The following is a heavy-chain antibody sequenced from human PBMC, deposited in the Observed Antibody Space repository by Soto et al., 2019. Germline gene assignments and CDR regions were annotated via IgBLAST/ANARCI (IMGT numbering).Heavy chain of an antibody. Sequence: QVQLVESGGGVVQPGRSLRLSCAASGFTFSSYGMHWVRQAPGKGLEWVAVISYDGSNKYYADSVKGRFTISRDNSKNTLYLQMNSLRAEDTAVYYCAKKDYGDYFDYWGQGTLVTVSS. J-gene: IGHJ4*02. D-gene: IGHD4-17*01. V-gene: IGHV3-30*18. CDR2: ISYDGSNK. CDR1: GFTFSSYG. CDR3: AKKDYGDYFDY.